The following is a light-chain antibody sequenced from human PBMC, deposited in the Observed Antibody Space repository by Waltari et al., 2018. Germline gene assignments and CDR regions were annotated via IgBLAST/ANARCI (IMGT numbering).Light chain of an antibody. CDR3: CSYAGSYTLGV. CDR2: DVS. Sequence: QSALTQPRSVSGSPGQSVTISCTGTSSDVGGYNYVSWYQQHPGKAPKLMIYDVSKRPSGVPDRFSGSKSVNTASLTISGLQAEDEADYYCCSYAGSYTLGVFGGGTKLTVL. CDR1: SSDVGGYNY. J-gene: IGLJ2*01. V-gene: IGLV2-11*01.